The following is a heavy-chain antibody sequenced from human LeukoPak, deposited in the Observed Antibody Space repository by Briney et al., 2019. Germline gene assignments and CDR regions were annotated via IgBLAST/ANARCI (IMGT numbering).Heavy chain of an antibody. J-gene: IGHJ4*02. D-gene: IGHD3-22*01. CDR1: GGTFGSYA. CDR3: ARDGRNDSSGYYSADY. CDR2: IIPILGTA. Sequence: SVKVSCKASGGTFGSYAISWVRQAPGQGLEWMGGIIPILGTANYAQKFQGRVTITADESTSTAYMELSSLRSEDTAVYYCARDGRNDSSGYYSADYWGQGTLVTVSS. V-gene: IGHV1-69*01.